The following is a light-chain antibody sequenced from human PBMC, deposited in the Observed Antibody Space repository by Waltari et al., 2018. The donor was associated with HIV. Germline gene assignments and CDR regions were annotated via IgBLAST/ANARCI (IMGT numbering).Light chain of an antibody. CDR1: ASTSGSNN. CDR3: VVWDDSLSGVV. J-gene: IGLJ2*01. V-gene: IGLV1-47*01. CDR2: RDN. Sequence: SVVTPSPPASGTPGQTVTISCSGTASTSGSNNRIRYQHLPETAPKLLIYRDNQRPSGVPDRISGSRSGTSASLAISGLRSEDEAVYYCVVWDDSLSGVVFGGGTSLTVL.